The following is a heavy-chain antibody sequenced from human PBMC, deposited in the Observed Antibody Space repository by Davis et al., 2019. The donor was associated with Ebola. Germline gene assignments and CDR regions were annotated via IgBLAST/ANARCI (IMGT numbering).Heavy chain of an antibody. V-gene: IGHV3-15*01. CDR1: GFTFTTAW. D-gene: IGHD6-13*01. CDR2: IKSKISGGTI. J-gene: IGHJ4*02. CDR3: ARDGGSSWYYFDY. Sequence: GESLKISCAASGFTFTTAWMSWVRQAPGKGLEWAGRIKSKISGGTINYAAPVKGRFTISRDDSKNTLHLEMGSLRAEDMAVYYCARDGGSSWYYFDYWGQGTLVTVSS.